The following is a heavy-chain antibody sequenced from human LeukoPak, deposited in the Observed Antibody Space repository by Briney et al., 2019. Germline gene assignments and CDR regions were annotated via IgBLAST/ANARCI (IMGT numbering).Heavy chain of an antibody. CDR2: IYYSGST. V-gene: IGHV4-30-4*08. CDR1: GGSISSGDYY. D-gene: IGHD3-3*01. Sequence: SQTLSLTCTVSGGSISSGDYYWSWIRQPPGKGLEWIGYIYYSGSTYYNPSLKSRVTISVDTSKNQFSLKLSSVTAADTAVYYCARVSPSGDFWSGSPRAIWAFDIWGQGTMVTVSS. CDR3: ARVSPSGDFWSGSPRAIWAFDI. J-gene: IGHJ3*02.